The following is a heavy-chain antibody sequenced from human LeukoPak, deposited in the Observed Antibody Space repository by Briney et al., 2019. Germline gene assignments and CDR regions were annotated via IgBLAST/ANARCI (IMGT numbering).Heavy chain of an antibody. CDR1: GGSFSGYY. CDR2: INHSGST. V-gene: IGHV4-34*01. J-gene: IGHJ1*01. CDR3: ATYSSGWSPYLQH. D-gene: IGHD6-19*01. Sequence: SETLSLTCAVYGGSFSGYYWSWIRQPPGKGLEWIGEINHSGSTNYNPSLKSRVTISVDTSKNQFSLKLSSVTAADTAVYYCATYSSGWSPYLQHWGQGTLVTVSS.